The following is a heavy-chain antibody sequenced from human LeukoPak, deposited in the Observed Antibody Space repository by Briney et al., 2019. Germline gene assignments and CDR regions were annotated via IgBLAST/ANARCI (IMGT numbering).Heavy chain of an antibody. CDR2: IIPILGTA. Sequence: ASVKVSCKASGGTFSSYAISWVRQAPGQGLEWMGRIIPILGTANYAQKFQGRVTITADESTSTAYMELSSLRSEDTAVYYCARDGSDCSSTSCYNHYYYMDVWGKGTTVTVSS. D-gene: IGHD2-2*02. CDR1: GGTFSSYA. V-gene: IGHV1-69*11. J-gene: IGHJ6*03. CDR3: ARDGSDCSSTSCYNHYYYMDV.